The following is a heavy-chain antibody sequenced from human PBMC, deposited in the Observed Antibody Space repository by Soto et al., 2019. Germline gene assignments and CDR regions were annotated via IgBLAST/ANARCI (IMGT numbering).Heavy chain of an antibody. CDR3: ARDHYTMVRGVIMVDAFDI. J-gene: IGHJ3*02. Sequence: ASVKVTCTASGYTFTSYGISWVRQAPGQGLEWMGWISAYNGNTNYAQKLQGRVTMTTDTSTSTAYMELRSLRSDDTAVYYCARDHYTMVRGVIMVDAFDIWGQGTMVTVSS. V-gene: IGHV1-18*01. D-gene: IGHD3-10*01. CDR2: ISAYNGNT. CDR1: GYTFTSYG.